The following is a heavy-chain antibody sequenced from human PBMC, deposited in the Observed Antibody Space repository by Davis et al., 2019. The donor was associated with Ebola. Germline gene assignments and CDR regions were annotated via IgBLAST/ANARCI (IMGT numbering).Heavy chain of an antibody. CDR2: IRIKANSYAT. V-gene: IGHV3-73*01. J-gene: IGHJ4*02. CDR1: GFTFSGAA. Sequence: GESLNISCAASGFTFSGAAMHWVRQASGKGLEWVGRIRIKANSYATAYAALVKGRFTISRDDSKNTAYLQMNSLKTEDTDVYYCTSFVETDYWGQGTLVTVPS. CDR3: TSFVETDY. D-gene: IGHD3-3*01.